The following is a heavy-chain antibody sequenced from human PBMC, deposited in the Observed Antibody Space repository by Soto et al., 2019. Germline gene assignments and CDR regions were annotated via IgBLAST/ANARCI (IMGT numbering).Heavy chain of an antibody. Sequence: WLSXRLSWSSGVCSCISYSIGLFRHAPGKGLGFVAVISYDGSNKYYADSVKGRFTISRDNSKNTMYLQMNSLRAEDTAVYSCARDNPGSTRCYVYNWKYCQYYGMAVWGKGTKVT. CDR2: ISYDGSNK. J-gene: IGHJ6*04. CDR3: ARDNPGSTRCYVYNWKYCQYYGMAV. D-gene: IGHD2-2*01. V-gene: IGHV3-30-3*01. CDR1: VCSCISYS.